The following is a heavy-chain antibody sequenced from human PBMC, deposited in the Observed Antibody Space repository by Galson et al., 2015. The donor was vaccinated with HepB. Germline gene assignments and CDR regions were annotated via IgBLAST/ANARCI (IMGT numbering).Heavy chain of an antibody. J-gene: IGHJ4*02. CDR1: GYTFTSYY. D-gene: IGHD3-10*01. V-gene: IGHV1-46*03. CDR2: INPSGGST. Sequence: SVKVSCKASGYTFTSYYMHWVRQAPGQGLEWMGIINPSGGSTSYAQKFQGRVTMTRDTSTSTVYMELSSLRSEDTAVYYCARGGWGSGSYYQYPDYWGQGTLVTVSS. CDR3: ARGGWGSGSYYQYPDY.